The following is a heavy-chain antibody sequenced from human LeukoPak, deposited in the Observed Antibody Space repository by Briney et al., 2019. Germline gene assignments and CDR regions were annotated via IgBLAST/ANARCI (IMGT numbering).Heavy chain of an antibody. Sequence: PGRSLRLSCAASGFTFSSYGMPWVRQAPGKGLEWVAVIWYDGSNKYYADSVKGRFTISRDNAKNSLYLQMNSLRDEDTAVYYCAREGSNCSGGSCYLYYFDYWGQGTLVTVSS. CDR1: GFTFSSYG. V-gene: IGHV3-33*01. CDR2: IWYDGSNK. J-gene: IGHJ4*02. CDR3: AREGSNCSGGSCYLYYFDY. D-gene: IGHD2-15*01.